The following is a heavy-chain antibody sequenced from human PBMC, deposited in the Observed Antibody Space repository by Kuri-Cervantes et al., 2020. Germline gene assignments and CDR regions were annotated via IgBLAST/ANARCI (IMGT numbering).Heavy chain of an antibody. V-gene: IGHV4-61*02. CDR3: ARFAVRGVKPNYSYGMDV. CDR2: IYTSGST. CDR1: GGPISSGSYY. J-gene: IGHJ6*02. D-gene: IGHD3-10*01. Sequence: SETLSLTCTVSGGPISSGSYYWSWIRQPAGKGLEWIGRIYTSGSTNYNPSLKSRVTISVDTSKNQFSLKLSSVTAADTAVYYCARFAVRGVKPNYSYGMDVWGQGTTVTVSS.